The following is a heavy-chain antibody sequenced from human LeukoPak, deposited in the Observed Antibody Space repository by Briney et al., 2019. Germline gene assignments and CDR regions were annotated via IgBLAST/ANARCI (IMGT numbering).Heavy chain of an antibody. V-gene: IGHV3-66*01. CDR2: IYSGGST. Sequence: PGGSLRLSCTASGFTVSSNYMSWVRQAPGKGLEWVSVIYSGGSTYYADSVKGRFTISRDNSKNMLYLQMNSLRAEDTAVYYCARDMVRGVNWFDPWGQGTLVTVSS. D-gene: IGHD3-10*01. CDR3: ARDMVRGVNWFDP. J-gene: IGHJ5*02. CDR1: GFTVSSNY.